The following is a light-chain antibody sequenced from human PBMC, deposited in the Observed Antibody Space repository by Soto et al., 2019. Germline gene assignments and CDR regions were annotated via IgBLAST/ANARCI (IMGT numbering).Light chain of an antibody. CDR1: QNVTSN. V-gene: IGKV3-15*01. CDR3: QQYNNWPPWT. CDR2: GAS. Sequence: EIVLTQSPGTLSLSPGEGATLSCRASQNVTSNYLAWYQLKPGQAPRLLIYGASTRATGIPARFSGSGSGTEFTLTISSLQSEDFAVYYCQQYNNWPPWTFGQGTKVEIK. J-gene: IGKJ1*01.